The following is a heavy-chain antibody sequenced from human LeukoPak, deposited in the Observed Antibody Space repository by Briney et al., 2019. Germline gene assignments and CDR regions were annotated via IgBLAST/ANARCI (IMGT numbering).Heavy chain of an antibody. CDR2: IYTSGST. J-gene: IGHJ4*02. V-gene: IGHV4-4*09. CDR1: GGSISSYY. Sequence: SETLSLTCTVSGGSISSYYWSWIRQPPGKGLEWIGYIYTSGSTNYNPSLKSRVTISVDTSKNQFSLKLSSVTAADTAVYYCARQGRGAAAQTKSGTYYFDYWGQGTLVTVSS. D-gene: IGHD6-13*01. CDR3: ARQGRGAAAQTKSGTYYFDY.